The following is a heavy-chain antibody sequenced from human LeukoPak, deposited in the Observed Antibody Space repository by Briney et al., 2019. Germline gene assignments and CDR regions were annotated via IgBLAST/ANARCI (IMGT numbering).Heavy chain of an antibody. CDR1: GFTFSSYS. CDR2: ISSSSSYI. V-gene: IGHV3-21*01. Sequence: GGSLRLSCAASGFTFSSYSMNWVRQAPGKGLEWVSSISSSSSYIYYADSVKGRFTISRDNAKNSLYLQMNSLRAEDTAVYYCARDREYYYDSSGYSEDAFDIWGQGTMVTVSS. D-gene: IGHD3-22*01. J-gene: IGHJ3*02. CDR3: ARDREYYYDSSGYSEDAFDI.